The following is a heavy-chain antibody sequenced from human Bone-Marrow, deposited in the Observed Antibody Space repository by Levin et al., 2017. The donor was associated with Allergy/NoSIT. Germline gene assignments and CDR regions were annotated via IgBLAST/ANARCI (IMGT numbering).Heavy chain of an antibody. CDR3: VRMLDDFSSGPEPYGLDV. Sequence: GESLKISFAASGFTFSYYYMSWVRQAPGKGLEWISFITDSGNNIKYADSVKGRFTIYRDNAKNSLSLRMNNLRADDTAVYYCVRMLDDFSSGPEPYGLDVWGQGTTVTVSS. D-gene: IGHD3-3*01. CDR2: ITDSGNNI. V-gene: IGHV3-11*01. CDR1: GFTFSYYY. J-gene: IGHJ6*02.